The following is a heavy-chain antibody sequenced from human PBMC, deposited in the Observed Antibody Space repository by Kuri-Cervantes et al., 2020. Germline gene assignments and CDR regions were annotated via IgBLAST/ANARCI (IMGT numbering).Heavy chain of an antibody. CDR1: GGTFSSYT. V-gene: IGHV1-69*02. CDR3: ARCGRTMSQSKHVVVVAATSDWFDS. CDR2: IIPILGIA. D-gene: IGHD2-15*01. J-gene: IGHJ5*01. Sequence: SVKVSCKASGGTFSSYTISWVRQAPGQGLEWMGRIIPILGIANYAQKFQGRVTITADKSTSTAYMELSSLRSEDTAVYYCARCGRTMSQSKHVVVVAATSDWFDSWGQGTLVTVSS.